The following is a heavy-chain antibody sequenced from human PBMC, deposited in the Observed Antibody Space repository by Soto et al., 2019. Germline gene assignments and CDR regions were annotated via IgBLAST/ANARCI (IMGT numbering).Heavy chain of an antibody. V-gene: IGHV1-24*01. CDR3: AAGGTRWLHSTFDY. Sequence: QVQLLQSGAEVKKPGASVKVSCKVSGHTLTELSMHWVRQAPGRGLEWMGGVDPEDGETIFAQKFQGRVTMTEDTSTDSTYMELTSLRSEDTAVYYCAAGGTRWLHSTFDYWGQGTRVTISS. D-gene: IGHD1-1*01. CDR2: VDPEDGET. CDR1: GHTLTELS. J-gene: IGHJ4*02.